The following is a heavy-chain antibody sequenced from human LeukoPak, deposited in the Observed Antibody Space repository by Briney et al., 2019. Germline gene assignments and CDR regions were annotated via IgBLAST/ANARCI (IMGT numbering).Heavy chain of an antibody. CDR3: ARDQWDGSGSYRAFDI. D-gene: IGHD3-10*01. J-gene: IGHJ3*02. Sequence: ASVKVSCKASGYTLTSYGISWVRQAPGQGLEWMGWISAYNGNTNYAQKLQGRVTMTTDTSTSTAYMELRSLRSDDTAVYYCARDQWDGSGSYRAFDIWGQGTMVTVSS. V-gene: IGHV1-18*01. CDR2: ISAYNGNT. CDR1: GYTLTSYG.